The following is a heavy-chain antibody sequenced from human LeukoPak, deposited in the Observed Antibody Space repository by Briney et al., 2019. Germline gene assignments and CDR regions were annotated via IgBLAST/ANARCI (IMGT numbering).Heavy chain of an antibody. CDR2: IYYSGST. CDR3: ARQERTWIQLCYFDM. V-gene: IGHV4-39*01. CDR1: GGSISSSSCY. Sequence: SETLSLTCTVSGGSISSSSCYWGWVRQPPGKGLEWIGSIYYSGSTYHNPSLKSRVTISVDTSKNQFSLKLSSVTAADTAVYYCARQERTWIQLCYFDMWGQGTMVTVSS. D-gene: IGHD5-18*01. J-gene: IGHJ3*02.